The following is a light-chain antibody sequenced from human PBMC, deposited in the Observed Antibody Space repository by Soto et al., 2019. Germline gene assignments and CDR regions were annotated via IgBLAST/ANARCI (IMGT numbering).Light chain of an antibody. Sequence: NFMLTQPHSVSESPGKTVTISCTRSSGSIASKYVQWYQQRPGRSPTTVIYEDKQRPSGVPERFSGSIDSSSNSASLTISGLKTEDEADYYCQSYDSSTVVFGGGTKVTVL. V-gene: IGLV6-57*01. CDR2: EDK. J-gene: IGLJ2*01. CDR1: SGSIASKY. CDR3: QSYDSSTVV.